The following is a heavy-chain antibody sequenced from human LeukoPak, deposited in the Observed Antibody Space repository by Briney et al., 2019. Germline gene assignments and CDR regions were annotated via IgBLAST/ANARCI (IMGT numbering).Heavy chain of an antibody. CDR3: ATFPPIGRSFSFDI. CDR2: IYSGDSK. J-gene: IGHJ3*02. D-gene: IGHD1-26*01. CDR1: GFTVSSNY. Sequence: GGSLRLSCAASGFTVSSNYMSWVRQAPGEGLEWVSVIYSGDSKYYADSVKGRFIISRDNSKNTLYLQMNSLTVEDTAIYYCATFPPIGRSFSFDIWGQGTMVTVSS. V-gene: IGHV3-53*01.